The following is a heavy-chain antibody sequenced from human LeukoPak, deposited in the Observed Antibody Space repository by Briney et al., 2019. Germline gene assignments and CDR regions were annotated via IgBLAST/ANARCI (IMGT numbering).Heavy chain of an antibody. CDR2: ISSSSSYI. V-gene: IGHV3-21*01. Sequence: PGGSLRLSCAASGFTFCSYSMNWVRQAPGKGLEWVSSISSSSSYIYYADSVKGRFTISRDNAKNSLYLQMNSLRAEDTAVYYCARGSSSSSLPADYWGQGTLVTVSS. J-gene: IGHJ4*02. D-gene: IGHD6-6*01. CDR3: ARGSSSSSLPADY. CDR1: GFTFCSYS.